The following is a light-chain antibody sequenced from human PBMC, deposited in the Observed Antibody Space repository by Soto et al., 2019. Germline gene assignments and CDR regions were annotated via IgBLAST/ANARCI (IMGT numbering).Light chain of an antibody. CDR1: GSDVGGYNY. Sequence: QSALTQPASVSGSPGQSITISCTGTGSDVGGYNYVSWYQQHPGKAPKLVIYDVTTRPSGVSNRFSGSKSGNTASLTISGLQAEDEADYYCTSYTRSRTYVFGTGTKLTVL. CDR2: DVT. J-gene: IGLJ1*01. CDR3: TSYTRSRTYV. V-gene: IGLV2-14*03.